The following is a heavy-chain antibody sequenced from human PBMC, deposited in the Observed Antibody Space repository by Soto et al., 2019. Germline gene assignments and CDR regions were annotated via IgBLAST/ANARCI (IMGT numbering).Heavy chain of an antibody. J-gene: IGHJ6*01. V-gene: IGHV1-8*01. CDR3: ASSLWFGVYGMDV. CDR2: MNPNSGNT. Sequence: SSVKCSWTAAGYAFTSYDINWVLQATGQGLEWMGWMNPNSGNTGYAQKFQGRVTMTRNTSISTAYMELSSLRSEVTAVYYSASSLWFGVYGMDVWGQGTTVTGSS. CDR1: GYAFTSYD. D-gene: IGHD3-10*01.